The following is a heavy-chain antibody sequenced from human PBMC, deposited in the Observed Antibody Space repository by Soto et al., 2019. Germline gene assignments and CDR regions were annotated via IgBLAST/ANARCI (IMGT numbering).Heavy chain of an antibody. CDR2: INAGNGNT. J-gene: IGHJ3*02. V-gene: IGHV1-3*01. CDR3: ARRDIAAAGLDAFDI. Sequence: EASVKVSCKASGYTFTSYAMHWVRQAPGQRLEWMGWINAGNGNTKYSQKFQGRVTITRDTSASTAYMELSSLRSEDTAVYYCARRDIAAAGLDAFDIWGQGTMVTVSS. D-gene: IGHD6-13*01. CDR1: GYTFTSYA.